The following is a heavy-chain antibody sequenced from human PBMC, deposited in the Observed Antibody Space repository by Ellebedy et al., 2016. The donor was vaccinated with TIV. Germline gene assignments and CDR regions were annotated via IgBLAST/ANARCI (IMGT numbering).Heavy chain of an antibody. V-gene: IGHV1-2*02. Sequence: AASVKVSCKASGYTFTGYYIHWVRQAPGQGLEWVAWINPNSGDTAYAQNLQGRVTVTGDTSISTAYMELSRLISDDTAVYYCAKSPSRKPGLVDYWGQGTLVTVSS. D-gene: IGHD1-14*01. CDR3: AKSPSRKPGLVDY. J-gene: IGHJ4*02. CDR2: INPNSGDT. CDR1: GYTFTGYY.